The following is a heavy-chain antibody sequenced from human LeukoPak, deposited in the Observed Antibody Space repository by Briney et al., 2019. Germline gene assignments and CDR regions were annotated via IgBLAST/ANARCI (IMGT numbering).Heavy chain of an antibody. D-gene: IGHD5-24*01. CDR2: ISGSGGST. V-gene: IGHV3-23*01. Sequence: GGSLRLSCAASGFTFSSYAMSWVRQAPGKGLEWVSAISGSGGSTYYADSVKGRFTISRDNSKNTLYLQMNSLRAEDTAVYYCSKADGEMATIVYAFDIWGQGTMVTVSS. CDR1: GFTFSSYA. J-gene: IGHJ3*02. CDR3: SKADGEMATIVYAFDI.